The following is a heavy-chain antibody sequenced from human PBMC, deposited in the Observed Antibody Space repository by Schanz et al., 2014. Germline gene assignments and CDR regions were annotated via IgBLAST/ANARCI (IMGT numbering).Heavy chain of an antibody. J-gene: IGHJ6*02. Sequence: QVQLQESGPGLVKPSETLSLTCTVSGDSISGSYWSWTRQPPWKGLGWIGCIYYSGSTDYNPSLTSRVTMSVDTSKNQFSLKLSSVTAADTAVYYCARARFTGYDMDVWGQGTAVTVSS. CDR3: ARARFTGYDMDV. D-gene: IGHD3-16*01. CDR1: GDSISGSY. CDR2: IYYSGST. V-gene: IGHV4-59*13.